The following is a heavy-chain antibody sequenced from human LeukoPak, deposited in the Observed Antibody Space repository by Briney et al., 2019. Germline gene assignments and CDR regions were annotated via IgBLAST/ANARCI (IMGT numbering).Heavy chain of an antibody. Sequence: ASVKVSCKASGYTFSDYDVNWVRQAPGLGLEWMGWMNPTSGDTGYAQKFQGRVTMTRSMSKNTAYMELSRLRSEDTAVYFCARVVMKAFYYYYMDVWGKGTTIIISS. CDR2: MNPTSGDT. CDR1: GYTFSDYD. V-gene: IGHV1-8*01. D-gene: IGHD2-21*01. J-gene: IGHJ6*03. CDR3: ARVVMKAFYYYYMDV.